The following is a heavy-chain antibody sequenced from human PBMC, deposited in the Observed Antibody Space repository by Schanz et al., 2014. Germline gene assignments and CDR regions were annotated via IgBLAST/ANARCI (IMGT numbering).Heavy chain of an antibody. CDR3: AKTPREYCNYDNCPNWFDS. D-gene: IGHD2-15*01. CDR1: GFTFSPYW. Sequence: EVQLVESGGGLVQPGGSLRLSCGSSGFTFSPYWMHWVRQAPGKGLVWVARINSVGSNTDYADSVTGRFTISRDNAKNTLYLQMNTLRAEDTAVYYCAKTPREYCNYDNCPNWFDSWGQGTLVTASS. J-gene: IGHJ5*01. CDR2: INSVGSNT. V-gene: IGHV3-74*01.